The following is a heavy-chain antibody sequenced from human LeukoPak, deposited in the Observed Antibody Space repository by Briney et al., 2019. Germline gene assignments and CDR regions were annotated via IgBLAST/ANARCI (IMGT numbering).Heavy chain of an antibody. Sequence: GSLRLSCAASGFTFSSYSMNWVRQAPGKGLVWVSRISPTGSTTSYADSVKGRFTVSRDNAKNTLYLQVNNLRAEDTAVYYCARGPNSNWSGLDFWGQGTLLTVSS. CDR2: ISPTGSTT. CDR3: ARGPNSNWSGLDF. CDR1: GFTFSSYS. D-gene: IGHD6-6*01. V-gene: IGHV3-74*01. J-gene: IGHJ4*02.